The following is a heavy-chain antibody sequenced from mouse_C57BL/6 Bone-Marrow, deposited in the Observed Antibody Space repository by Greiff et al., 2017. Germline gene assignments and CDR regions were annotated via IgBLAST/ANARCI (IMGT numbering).Heavy chain of an antibody. V-gene: IGHV5-4*01. CDR3: AREREYYGYFDY. CDR1: GFTFSSYA. D-gene: IGHD1-1*01. CDR2: ISDGGSYT. Sequence: EVKLMESGGGLVKPGGSLKLSCAASGFTFSSYAMSWVRQTPEQRLEWVATISDGGSYTYYPDNVKGRFTISRDNAKNNLYLQMSHLKSEDTAMYYCAREREYYGYFDYWGQGTTLTVSS. J-gene: IGHJ2*01.